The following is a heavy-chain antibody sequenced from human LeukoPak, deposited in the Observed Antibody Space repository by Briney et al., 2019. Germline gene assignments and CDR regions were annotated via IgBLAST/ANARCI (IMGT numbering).Heavy chain of an antibody. D-gene: IGHD3-10*01. CDR1: GYTFTSYA. CDR2: INAGNGNT. CDR3: ATDFLAYGSGSYPFDY. Sequence: GASVKVSCKASGYTFTSYAMHWVRQAPGQRLEWMGWINAGNGNTKYSQEFQGRVTMTEDTSTDTAYMELSSLRSEDTAVYYCATDFLAYGSGSYPFDYWGQGTLVTVSS. V-gene: IGHV1-3*03. J-gene: IGHJ4*02.